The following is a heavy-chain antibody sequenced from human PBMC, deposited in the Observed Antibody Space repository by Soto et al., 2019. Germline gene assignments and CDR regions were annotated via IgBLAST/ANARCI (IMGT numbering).Heavy chain of an antibody. CDR1: GFTFIPYW. CDR3: ARGSNQDY. Sequence: EVQLVESGGDLVQPGGSLRFSCVASGFTFIPYWMSWFRQAPGGGLQWVATINNDGSEKYYADSVKGRYAISRDNARDSLYLQLTSLRAEDTAIYYCARGSNQDYWGQGTLVAVSS. J-gene: IGHJ4*02. V-gene: IGHV3-7*03. CDR2: INNDGSEK. D-gene: IGHD2-8*01.